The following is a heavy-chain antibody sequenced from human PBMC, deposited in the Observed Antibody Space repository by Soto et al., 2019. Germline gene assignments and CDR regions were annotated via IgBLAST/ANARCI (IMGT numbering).Heavy chain of an antibody. Sequence: PSETLSLTYTVSGGSISSSSYYWGWIRQPPGKGLEWIGSIYYSGSTYYNPSLKSRVTISVDTSKNQFSLKLSSVTAADTAVYYCARLRITVTTSPGAFDIWGQGTMVTVSS. CDR2: IYYSGST. V-gene: IGHV4-39*01. CDR3: ARLRITVTTSPGAFDI. D-gene: IGHD4-17*01. J-gene: IGHJ3*02. CDR1: GGSISSSSYY.